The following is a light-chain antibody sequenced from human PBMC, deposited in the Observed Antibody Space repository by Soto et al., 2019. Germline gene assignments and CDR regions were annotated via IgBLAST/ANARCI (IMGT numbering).Light chain of an antibody. CDR1: SSDVGGYNY. J-gene: IGLJ1*01. CDR2: EVS. V-gene: IGLV2-14*01. CDR3: SSYTSSSTSYV. Sequence: TATGCVTGSIGQSIAISCNGTSSDVGGYNYVSWYQQHPGRAPKLMIYEVSNRPSGVSNRFSGSKSGNTASLTISGLQAEDEADYYCSSYTSSSTSYVCGTGIEVTVL.